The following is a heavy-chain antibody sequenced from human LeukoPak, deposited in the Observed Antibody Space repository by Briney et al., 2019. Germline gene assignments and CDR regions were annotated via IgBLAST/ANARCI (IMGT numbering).Heavy chain of an antibody. CDR2: ISSSGSTI. CDR1: GFTFSSYG. CDR3: ARERWLQPDY. Sequence: GGSLRLSCAASGFTFSSYGMHWVRQAPGKGLEWVSYISSSGSTIYYADSVKGRFTISRDNAKNSLYLQMNSLRAEDTAVYYCARERWLQPDYWGQGILVTVSS. D-gene: IGHD5-24*01. J-gene: IGHJ4*02. V-gene: IGHV3-48*04.